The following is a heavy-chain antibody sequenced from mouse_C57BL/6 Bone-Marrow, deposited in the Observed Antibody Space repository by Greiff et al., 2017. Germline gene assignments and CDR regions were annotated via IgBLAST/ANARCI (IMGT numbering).Heavy chain of an antibody. D-gene: IGHD1-1*01. CDR1: GYTFTDYY. CDR2: INPYNGGT. V-gene: IGHV1-19*01. CDR3: ARSPYYYGSSSFAC. Sequence: VQLQQSGPVLVKPGASVKMSCKASGYTFTDYYMNWVKQSHGKSLEWIGVINPYNGGTSYNQKFKGKATLTVEKSSSTAYMELNSLTSEDSAVYYCARSPYYYGSSSFACWGQGTLVTVSA. J-gene: IGHJ3*01.